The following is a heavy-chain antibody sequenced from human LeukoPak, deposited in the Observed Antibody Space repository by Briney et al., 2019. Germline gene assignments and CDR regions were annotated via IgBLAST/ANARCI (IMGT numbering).Heavy chain of an antibody. CDR3: AKSGDIVVVVAAPDY. V-gene: IGHV3-30*18. J-gene: IGHJ4*02. CDR2: ISYDGSNK. CDR1: GFTFSSYG. Sequence: GGSLRLSCAASGFTFSSYGMHWVRQAPGKGLEWVAVISYDGSNKYYADSVKGRFTISRDNSKNTLYLQMNSLRAEDTAVYYSAKSGDIVVVVAAPDYWGQGTLVTVSS. D-gene: IGHD2-15*01.